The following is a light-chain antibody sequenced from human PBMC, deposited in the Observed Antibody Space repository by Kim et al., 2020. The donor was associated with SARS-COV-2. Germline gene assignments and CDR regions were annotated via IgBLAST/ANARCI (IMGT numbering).Light chain of an antibody. CDR2: MIS. CDR3: MQATQIPMYT. V-gene: IGKV2-24*01. CDR1: QRLVHSDGNTY. J-gene: IGKJ2*01. Sequence: PASIPCRSSQRLVHSDGNTYLIWLQPRPGQPPRPLIYMISIRFPGVPDRFSGSGAVTDFTLNISRVEAEDVGVYYCMQATQIPMYTFGQGTKLEIK.